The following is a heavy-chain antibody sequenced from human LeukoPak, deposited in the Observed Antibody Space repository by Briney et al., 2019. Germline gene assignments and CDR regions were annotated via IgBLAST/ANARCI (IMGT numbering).Heavy chain of an antibody. J-gene: IGHJ4*02. CDR1: GFTFSSYS. V-gene: IGHV3-21*01. D-gene: IGHD5-18*01. Sequence: AGGSLRLSCAASGFTFSSYSMNWVRQAPGKGLEWVSSISSSSSYIYYADSVKGRFTISRDNAKNSLYLQMNSLRAEDTAVYYCARDIDAGYSYGSFDYWGQGTLATVSS. CDR3: ARDIDAGYSYGSFDY. CDR2: ISSSSSYI.